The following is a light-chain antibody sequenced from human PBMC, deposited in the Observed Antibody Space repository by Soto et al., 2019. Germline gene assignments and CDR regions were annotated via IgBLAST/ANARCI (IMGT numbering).Light chain of an antibody. V-gene: IGKV1-5*01. CDR3: QHYNSYSEA. CDR2: DAS. J-gene: IGKJ1*01. CDR1: QTIYSN. Sequence: MTQPAANLSVSPGERETVCGRAGQTIYSNVAWYQQKPGKAPNLLIYDASTLERGVPSRFSGTGSGTEFTLTISSLQPDDFATYYCQHYNSYSEAVGQGTKVDIK.